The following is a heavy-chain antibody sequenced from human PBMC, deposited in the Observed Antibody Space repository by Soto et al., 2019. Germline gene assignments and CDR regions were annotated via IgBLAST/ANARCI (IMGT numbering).Heavy chain of an antibody. D-gene: IGHD6-19*01. V-gene: IGHV1-24*01. Sequence: ASVKVSCKVSGYTLTELSMHWVRQAPGKGLEWMGGFDPEDGETIYAQKFQGRVTMTEDTSTDTAYMELSSLRSEDTAVYYCATGSAPGIAVAGTGGYWGQGTMVTVSS. J-gene: IGHJ4*02. CDR1: GYTLTELS. CDR2: FDPEDGET. CDR3: ATGSAPGIAVAGTGGY.